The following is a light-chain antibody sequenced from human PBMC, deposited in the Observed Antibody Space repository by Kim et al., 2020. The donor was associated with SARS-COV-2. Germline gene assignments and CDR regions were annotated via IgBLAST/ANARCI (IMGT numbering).Light chain of an antibody. J-gene: IGKJ1*01. CDR1: QTISIW. V-gene: IGKV1-5*03. CDR2: RAS. Sequence: DIHMTQSPSTLSASVGDRVTITCRANQTISIWLAWYQQKPGKAPKLRIYRASTLESGVPSSFSGSGSGTEFTLTISSLRPDDFAPHNCQKYNSDTRTFGQRTKVDIK. CDR3: QKYNSDTRT.